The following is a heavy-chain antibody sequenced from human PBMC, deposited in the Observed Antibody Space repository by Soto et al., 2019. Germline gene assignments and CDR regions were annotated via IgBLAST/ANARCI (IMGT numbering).Heavy chain of an antibody. CDR2: IKQDGSEK. V-gene: IGHV3-7*05. D-gene: IGHD3-9*01. CDR3: ARVEVYYDILTGKGGYYYGMDV. J-gene: IGHJ6*02. CDR1: GFTFSSYW. Sequence: PGGSLRLSCAASGFTFSSYWMSWVRQAPGKGLEWVANIKQDGSEKYYVDSVKGRFTISRDNAKNSLYLQMNSLRAEDTAVYYCARVEVYYDILTGKGGYYYGMDVWGQGTTVTVSS.